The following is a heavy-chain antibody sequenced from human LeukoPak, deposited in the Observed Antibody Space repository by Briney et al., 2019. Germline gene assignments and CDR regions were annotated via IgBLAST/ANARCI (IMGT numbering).Heavy chain of an antibody. CDR1: GGSISSYC. CDR2: IYYSGST. Sequence: PSETLSLTCTVSGGSISSYCWSWIRQPPGKGLEWIGYIYYSGSTNYNPSLKSRVTISVDTSKNQFSLKLSSVTAADTAVYYCARSYSSSWYLSYWGQGTLVTVSS. J-gene: IGHJ4*02. V-gene: IGHV4-59*01. D-gene: IGHD6-13*01. CDR3: ARSYSSSWYLSY.